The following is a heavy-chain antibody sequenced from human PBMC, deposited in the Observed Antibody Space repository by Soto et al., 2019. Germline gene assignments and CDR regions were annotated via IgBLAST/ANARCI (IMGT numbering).Heavy chain of an antibody. V-gene: IGHV3-15*07. CDR2: IKSKTDGGTT. J-gene: IGHJ5*02. Sequence: EVQLVESGGGLVKPGGSLRLSCAASGFTFSNAWMNWVRQAPGKGLEWVGRIKSKTDGGTTDYAAPVKGRFTISRDDSKNTLYLQMNSLKTEDTAVYYCTTDLVWFGELFTLLFSWGQGTLVTVSS. D-gene: IGHD3-10*01. CDR3: TTDLVWFGELFTLLFS. CDR1: GFTFSNAW.